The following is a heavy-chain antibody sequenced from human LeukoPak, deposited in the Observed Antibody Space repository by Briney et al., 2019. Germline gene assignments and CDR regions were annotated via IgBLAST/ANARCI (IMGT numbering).Heavy chain of an antibody. CDR1: GLTFNSHS. J-gene: IGHJ4*02. D-gene: IGHD3-10*01. V-gene: IGHV3-23*01. CDR2: VSTNGDVT. Sequence: GGSRRLSCVASGLTFNSHSMSGVRQAPGMGLEWVSVVSTNGDVTFYADSVKGRFTISRDNSKNTLFLQMNSLRAEDTAVYYCAKLSLSGRSQSADYWSQGTLVTVSS. CDR3: AKLSLSGRSQSADY.